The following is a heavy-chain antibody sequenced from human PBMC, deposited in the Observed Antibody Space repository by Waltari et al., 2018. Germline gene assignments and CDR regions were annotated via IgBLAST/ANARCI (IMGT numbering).Heavy chain of an antibody. CDR1: GYTFTDSY. D-gene: IGHD4-17*01. V-gene: IGHV1-69-2*01. CDR2: VDPEDGET. CDR3: ATGEPVYSGTVYGGNSVPH. Sequence: EVQLVQSGAEVKKPGATVKISCKVSGYTFTDSYMHWVQQDPRQGLEWMGLVDPEDGETIYAEKFQGRVTITADTSTDTAYMELSSLRSEDTAVYYCATGEPVYSGTVYGGNSVPHWGQGTLVTVSS. J-gene: IGHJ1*01.